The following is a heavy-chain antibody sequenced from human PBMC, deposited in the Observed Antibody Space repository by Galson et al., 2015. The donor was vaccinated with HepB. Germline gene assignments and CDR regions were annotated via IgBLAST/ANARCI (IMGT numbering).Heavy chain of an antibody. J-gene: IGHJ6*03. D-gene: IGHD6-19*01. CDR2: IVVGSGNT. CDR1: GFTFTSSA. CDR3: AAGGSSSGWWNYYYYYMDV. V-gene: IGHV1-58*01. Sequence: SVKVSCKASGFTFTSSAVQWVRQARGQRLEWIGWIVVGSGNTNYAQKFQERVTITRDMSTSTAYMELSSLRSEDTAVYYCAAGGSSSGWWNYYYYYMDVWGKGTTVTVSS.